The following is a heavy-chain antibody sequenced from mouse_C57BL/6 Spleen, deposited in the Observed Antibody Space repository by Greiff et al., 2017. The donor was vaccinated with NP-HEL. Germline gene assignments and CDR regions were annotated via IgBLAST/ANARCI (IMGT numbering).Heavy chain of an antibody. V-gene: IGHV5-4*01. CDR2: ISDGGSYT. D-gene: IGHD3-3*01. CDR1: GFTFSSYA. CDR3: ARDPRDRAMDY. Sequence: VQLKESGGGLVKPGGSLKLSCAASGFTFSSYAMSWVRQTPEKRLEWVATISDGGSYTYYPDNVKGRFTISRDNAKNNLYLQMSHLKSEDTAMYYCARDPRDRAMDYWGQGTSVTVSS. J-gene: IGHJ4*01.